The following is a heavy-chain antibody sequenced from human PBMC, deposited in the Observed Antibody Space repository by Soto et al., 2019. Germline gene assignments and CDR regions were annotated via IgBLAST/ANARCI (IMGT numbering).Heavy chain of an antibody. D-gene: IGHD3-22*01. Sequence: ASVKVSWKAAGYAFTSYGISWVRQAPGQGLEWMGWISAYNGNTNYAQKLQGRVTMTTDTSTSTAYMELRSLRSDDTVVYYCARGGYYYDSSGHHGAFDIWGQGTMVTVS. CDR3: ARGGYYYDSSGHHGAFDI. CDR1: GYAFTSYG. V-gene: IGHV1-18*01. CDR2: ISAYNGNT. J-gene: IGHJ3*02.